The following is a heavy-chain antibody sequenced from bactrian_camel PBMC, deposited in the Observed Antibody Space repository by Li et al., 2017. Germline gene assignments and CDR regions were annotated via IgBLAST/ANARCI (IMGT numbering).Heavy chain of an antibody. CDR2: IDANGYT. J-gene: IGHJ6*01. Sequence: VQLVESGGGSVQDGGSLRLSCEASGRTYSTYCMAWFRQAPGKEREGVAGIDANGYTTYADSVKDRFNISRDDAKNTLYLQMNSLKPEDTAMYYCAAEVSDYVIPRCPDNFGYWGQGTQVTVS. D-gene: IGHD4*01. CDR1: GRTYSTYC. CDR3: AAEVSDYVIPRCPDNFGY. V-gene: IGHV3S53*01.